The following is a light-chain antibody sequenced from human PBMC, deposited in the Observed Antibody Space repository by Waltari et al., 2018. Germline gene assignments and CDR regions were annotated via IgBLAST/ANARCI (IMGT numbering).Light chain of an antibody. V-gene: IGKV1-9*01. CDR2: AAS. Sequence: DIQLTQSPSFLSASVGDRVTITCRASQGISSYLAWYQQKPGKAPKLLIYAASTLQSGVPSRFSGSGSGTEFTLTISSLQPEDFATYYCQQLNSAPTLTYTFGQGTKLEIK. CDR3: QQLNSAPTLTYT. CDR1: QGISSY. J-gene: IGKJ2*01.